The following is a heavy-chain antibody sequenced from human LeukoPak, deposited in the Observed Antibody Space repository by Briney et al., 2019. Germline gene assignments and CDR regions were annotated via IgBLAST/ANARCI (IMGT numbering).Heavy chain of an antibody. CDR1: GYTFTSYG. D-gene: IGHD3-3*01. V-gene: IGHV1-18*01. Sequence: ASVKVSCKASGYTFTSYGISWVRQAPGQGLEWMGWISAYNGNTNYAQKLQGRVTMTTDTSTSTAYMELRSLRSDDTAVYYCARASLRFLEWLLSGYYFDYWGQGTLVTVSS. J-gene: IGHJ4*02. CDR3: ARASLRFLEWLLSGYYFDY. CDR2: ISAYNGNT.